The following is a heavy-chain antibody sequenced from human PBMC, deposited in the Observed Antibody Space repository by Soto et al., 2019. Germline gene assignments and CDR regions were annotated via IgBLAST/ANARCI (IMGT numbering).Heavy chain of an antibody. D-gene: IGHD6-19*01. CDR2: IYYSGST. J-gene: IGHJ4*02. CDR1: GGSISSYY. V-gene: IGHV4-59*01. Sequence: SETLSLTCTVSGGSISSYYWSWIRQPPGKGLEWIGYIYYSGSTNYNLSLKSRVTISVDTSKNQFSLKLSSVTAADTAVYYCARGRVTQWLVNYFDYWGQGTLVTVSS. CDR3: ARGRVTQWLVNYFDY.